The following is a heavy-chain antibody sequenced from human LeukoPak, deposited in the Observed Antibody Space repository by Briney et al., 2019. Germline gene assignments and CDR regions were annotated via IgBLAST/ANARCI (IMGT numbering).Heavy chain of an antibody. V-gene: IGHV1-2*02. CDR1: GYTFTGFT. J-gene: IGHJ4*02. CDR2: INPNSGVT. CDR3: AKRQEVSGLCDY. Sequence: GASVKVSCKASGYTFTGFTMDWVRQAPGQGLEWMGWINPNSGVTNYAQNFQGRVSMTRETSISTAYMELSRRRDDVSPCYCCAKRQEVSGLCDYWGQGPLVTVSS. D-gene: IGHD3-16*02.